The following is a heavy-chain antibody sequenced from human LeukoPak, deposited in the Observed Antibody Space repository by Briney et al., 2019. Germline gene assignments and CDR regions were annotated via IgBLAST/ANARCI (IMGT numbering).Heavy chain of an antibody. Sequence: ASVKVSCKAFGYTFTSNYMHGVRQAPVQRPEWMGVISPSGGSTTYAQKFQGRVTLTRDMYTSTDYLELSSLRSEDTAVYYCARALDGYNWNFDYWGQGTLVTVSS. J-gene: IGHJ4*02. CDR1: GYTFTSNY. CDR3: ARALDGYNWNFDY. D-gene: IGHD5-24*01. CDR2: ISPSGGST. V-gene: IGHV1-46*01.